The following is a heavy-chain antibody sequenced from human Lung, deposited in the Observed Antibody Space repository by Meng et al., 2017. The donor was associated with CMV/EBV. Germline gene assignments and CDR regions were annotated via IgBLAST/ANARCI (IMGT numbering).Heavy chain of an antibody. CDR3: GRYTDIVSVIAATRDYWFDP. CDR1: GATFSSYA. CDR2: IIPILAIT. J-gene: IGHJ5*02. Sequence: SVKVSCKASGATFSSYAITWVRQAPGQGLEWMGTIIPILAITKYAQKFQGRVTITADKTSSTVYMELSSLRSDDTAVYYCGRYTDIVSVIAATRDYWFDPWGQGTLVTFSS. V-gene: IGHV1-69*04. D-gene: IGHD2-15*01.